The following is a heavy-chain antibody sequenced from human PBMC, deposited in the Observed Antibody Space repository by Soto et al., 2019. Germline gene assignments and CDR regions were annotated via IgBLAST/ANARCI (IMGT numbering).Heavy chain of an antibody. Sequence: GASVKVSCKASGYTFTNYGVSWLRQAPGQGLEWMGWINPNSGGRKFAQKYQGRVTMTRDTSISTAYMELNRLKSDDTAVYFCARKEVPAAIWFSGGHYGLDVWGQGTTVTVSS. D-gene: IGHD2-2*01. V-gene: IGHV1-2*02. CDR2: INPNSGGR. CDR1: GYTFTNYG. CDR3: ARKEVPAAIWFSGGHYGLDV. J-gene: IGHJ6*02.